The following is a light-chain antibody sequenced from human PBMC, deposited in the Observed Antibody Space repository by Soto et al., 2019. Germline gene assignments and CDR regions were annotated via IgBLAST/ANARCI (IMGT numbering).Light chain of an antibody. V-gene: IGKV1-27*01. Sequence: DLPMTQSPSSLSASVGDRVTIACRASQGISKYLAWYQQKPGKVPKLLIYAASTLQSGVPSRYSGSGSGTDFTLTISSLQPEDVATYYCQKYNSAPLTFGGGTKVEIK. J-gene: IGKJ4*01. CDR2: AAS. CDR3: QKYNSAPLT. CDR1: QGISKY.